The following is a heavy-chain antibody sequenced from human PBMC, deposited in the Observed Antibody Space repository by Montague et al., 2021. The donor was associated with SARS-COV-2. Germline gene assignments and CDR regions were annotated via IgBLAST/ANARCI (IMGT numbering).Heavy chain of an antibody. V-gene: IGHV3-11*06. J-gene: IGHJ6*02. CDR2: ITGSSSYT. CDR1: GFPLSDHY. CDR3: ARRVFDTMDYGMDV. D-gene: IGHD3-9*01. Sequence: SLRLSCAASGFPLSDHYMTWIRQVPGKGLEWVSFITGSSSYTNYADSVKGRFTISRDNAKSSLYLQMNSLRTEDTAVYYCARRVFDTMDYGMDVWGQGTTVTVSS.